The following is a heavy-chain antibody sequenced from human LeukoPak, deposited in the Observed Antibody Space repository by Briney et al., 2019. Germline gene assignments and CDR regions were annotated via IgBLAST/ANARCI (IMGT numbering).Heavy chain of an antibody. J-gene: IGHJ4*02. CDR3: ARVGEWELLGTFDY. V-gene: IGHV1-69*01. D-gene: IGHD1-26*01. CDR1: GGTFSRYA. Sequence: SVKVSCKASGGTFSRYAISLVRQAPGQGLEWMGGIIPIFGTANYAQKFQGRVTITADESTSTAYMELSSLRSEDTAVYYCARVGEWELLGTFDYWGQGTLVTVSS. CDR2: IIPIFGTA.